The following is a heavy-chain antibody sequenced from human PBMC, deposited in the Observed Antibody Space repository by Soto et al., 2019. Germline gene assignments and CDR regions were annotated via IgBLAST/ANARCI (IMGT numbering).Heavy chain of an antibody. CDR2: INHSGST. J-gene: IGHJ5*02. D-gene: IGHD6-13*01. Sequence: QVQLQQWGAGLLKPSETLSLTCAVYGGSFSGYYWSWIRQPPGKGLEWIGEINHSGSTNYNPSLKCRVTISVDTSKNQLSLKLTSVTAADTAVYYCANRLSLESSSWFHNWFDPWGQGTLVTVSS. CDR3: ANRLSLESSSWFHNWFDP. CDR1: GGSFSGYY. V-gene: IGHV4-34*01.